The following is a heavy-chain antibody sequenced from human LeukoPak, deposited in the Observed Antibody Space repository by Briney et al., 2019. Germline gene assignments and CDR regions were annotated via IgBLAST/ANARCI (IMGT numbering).Heavy chain of an antibody. V-gene: IGHV4-34*01. D-gene: IGHD2-2*01. CDR1: GGSFSGYY. Sequence: SETLSITCAVYGGSFSGYYWSWIRQPPGKGLEWIGEINHSGSTNYNPSLKSRVTISVDTSKNQFSLKLSSVTAADTAVYYCARGVVPAAHDYWGQGTLVTVSS. CDR2: INHSGST. J-gene: IGHJ4*02. CDR3: ARGVVPAAHDY.